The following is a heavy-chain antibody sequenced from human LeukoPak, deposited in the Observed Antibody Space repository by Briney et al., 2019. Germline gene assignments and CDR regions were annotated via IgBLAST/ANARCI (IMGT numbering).Heavy chain of an antibody. J-gene: IGHJ4*02. V-gene: IGHV3-7*01. Sequence: GGSLRLSCAASGFTFSNAWMSWVRQAPGKGLEWVANIKEDGSEKYYVDSVKGRFTISRDNAKNSLYLQMNSLRAEDTAIYYCAKEGPLTAGDYWGQGTLVTVSS. CDR3: AKEGPLTAGDY. CDR2: IKEDGSEK. D-gene: IGHD3-9*01. CDR1: GFTFSNAW.